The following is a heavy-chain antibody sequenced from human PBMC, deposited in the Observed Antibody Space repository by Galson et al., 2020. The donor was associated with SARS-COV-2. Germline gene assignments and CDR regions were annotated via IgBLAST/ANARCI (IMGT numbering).Heavy chain of an antibody. Sequence: SQASETLSLTCAVYGGSFSDYYWSWIRQSPGRGLEWIGEITHSGSTSYNPSLKSRVTISVDTSKNRFSLKMRSVTAADTAVYYCARGTRDITMIVVVMTSVSCDFDHWGQGTLVTVSS. J-gene: IGHJ4*02. CDR3: ARGTRDITMIVVVMTSVSCDFDH. V-gene: IGHV4-34*01. CDR1: GGSFSDYY. D-gene: IGHD3-22*01. CDR2: ITHSGST.